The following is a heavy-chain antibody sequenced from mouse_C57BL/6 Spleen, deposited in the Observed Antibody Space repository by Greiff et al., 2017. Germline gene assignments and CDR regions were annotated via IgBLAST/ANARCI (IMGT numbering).Heavy chain of an antibody. V-gene: IGHV8-12*01. CDR1: GFSLSTSGMG. CDR2: IYWDDDK. Sequence: QVTLKVCGPGILQSSQTLSLTCSFSGFSLSTSGMGVSWIRQPSGKGLEWLAHIYWDDDKRYNPSLKSRLTISKDTSRNQVFLKITSVDTADTATYYCARREEGYYDYWGQGTTLTVSS. D-gene: IGHD2-3*01. J-gene: IGHJ2*01. CDR3: ARREEGYYDY.